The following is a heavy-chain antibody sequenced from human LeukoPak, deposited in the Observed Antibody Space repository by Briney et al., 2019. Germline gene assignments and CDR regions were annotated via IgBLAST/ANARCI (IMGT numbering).Heavy chain of an antibody. CDR3: ATERNWVFDY. V-gene: IGHV3-23*01. D-gene: IGHD7-27*01. CDR2: ITGSGGST. Sequence: PGQSLRLSCTASGFTFGDYAMSWVRQAPGKGLEWVSAITGSGGSTYYADSVKGRFTISRDNSKNTLYVQMNSLRAEDTAVYYCATERNWVFDYWGQGTLVTVSS. J-gene: IGHJ4*02. CDR1: GFTFGDYA.